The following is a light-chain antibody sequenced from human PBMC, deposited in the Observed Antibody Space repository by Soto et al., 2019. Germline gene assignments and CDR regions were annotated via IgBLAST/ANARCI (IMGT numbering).Light chain of an antibody. CDR3: SSYKSSSTLDV. Sequence: QSALTQPASVSGSPGQSITISCTGTSSDVGGYNYVSWYQQHPGKAPKLMIYEVSNRPSGVSNRFSGSKSGNTASLTISGLQDEDEADDYCSSYKSSSTLDVFGTGTKLTVL. J-gene: IGLJ1*01. CDR1: SSDVGGYNY. V-gene: IGLV2-14*01. CDR2: EVS.